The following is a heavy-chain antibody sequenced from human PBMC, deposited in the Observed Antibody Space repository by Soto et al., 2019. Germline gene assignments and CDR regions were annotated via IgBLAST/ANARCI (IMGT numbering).Heavy chain of an antibody. CDR1: GYTFTSYG. CDR2: ISAYNGNT. Sequence: ASVKVSCKASGYTFTSYGISWVRQAPGQGLEWMGWISAYNGNTNYAQKLQGRVTMTTDTSTSTAYMELRSLRSDDTAVYYCAGAFDIVVVPAASDAFDIWGQGTMVTVSS. J-gene: IGHJ3*02. D-gene: IGHD2-2*01. CDR3: AGAFDIVVVPAASDAFDI. V-gene: IGHV1-18*01.